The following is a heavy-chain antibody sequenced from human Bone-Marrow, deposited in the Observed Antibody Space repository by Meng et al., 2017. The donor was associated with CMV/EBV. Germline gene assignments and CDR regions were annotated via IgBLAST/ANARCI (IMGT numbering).Heavy chain of an antibody. Sequence: GSLRLSCTVSGGSVSSGSYYWSWIRQPPGKGLEWIGEINHSGNTNYNPSLKSRVTISVDTSKNQFSLKLSSVTAADTAVYYCARLGDYGDRGDYWGQGTLVTVSS. V-gene: IGHV4-39*07. CDR1: GGSVSSGSYY. CDR2: INHSGNT. D-gene: IGHD4-17*01. CDR3: ARLGDYGDRGDY. J-gene: IGHJ4*02.